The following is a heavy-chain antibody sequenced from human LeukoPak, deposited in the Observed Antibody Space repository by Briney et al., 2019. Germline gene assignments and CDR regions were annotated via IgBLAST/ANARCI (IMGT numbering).Heavy chain of an antibody. CDR2: INPSGGST. CDR1: GYTFTSYY. V-gene: IGHV1-46*01. Sequence: ASVKVSCKASGYTFTSYYIHWVRQAPGQGLEWMGIINPSGGSTSYAQKFQGRVTMTRDTSTSTVYMELSSLRSEDTAVYYCARDRGGYGYIDYWGQGTLVTVSS. D-gene: IGHD5-18*01. CDR3: ARDRGGYGYIDY. J-gene: IGHJ4*02.